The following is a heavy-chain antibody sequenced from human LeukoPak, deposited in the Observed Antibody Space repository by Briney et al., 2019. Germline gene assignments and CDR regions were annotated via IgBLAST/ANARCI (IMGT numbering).Heavy chain of an antibody. CDR1: GGSISSYY. D-gene: IGHD5-12*01. V-gene: IGHV4-4*07. Sequence: SETLSLTCTVPGGSISSYYWSWIRQPAGKGLEWIGRIYTSGSTNYNPSLKSRVTMSVDTSKNQFSLKLSSVTAADTAVYYCARDSPGAGYSGYDSFFWFDPWGQGTLVTVSS. J-gene: IGHJ5*02. CDR2: IYTSGST. CDR3: ARDSPGAGYSGYDSFFWFDP.